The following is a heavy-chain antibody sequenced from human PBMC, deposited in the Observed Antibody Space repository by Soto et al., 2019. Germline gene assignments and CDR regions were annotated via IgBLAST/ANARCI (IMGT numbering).Heavy chain of an antibody. CDR2: INGDGTDT. J-gene: IGHJ4*02. CDR3: EREVGRGSGSYYLDD. V-gene: IGHV3-74*03. CDR1: GFTFSMYW. Sequence: EVQLVESGGGLVQPGGSLRLSCAASGFTFSMYWMHWVRQAPGKGLLWVSRINGDGTDTTYADSVKGRFTISRDNAKNTVYLQLNVLRAEDTAVDYCEREVGRGSGSYYLDDWGQETLVTVSS. D-gene: IGHD3-16*01.